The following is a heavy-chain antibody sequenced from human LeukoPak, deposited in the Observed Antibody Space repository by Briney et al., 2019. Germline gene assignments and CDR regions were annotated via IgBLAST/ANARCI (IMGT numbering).Heavy chain of an antibody. V-gene: IGHV4-59*08. Sequence: SETLSLTCTVSGGSISSYYWSWIRQPPGKGLDWIGYIYYSGSTNYNPSLKSRVTISIDTSKNQFSLKLSSVTAADTAVYYCARVRRGVFLVFDPWGQGTLVTVSS. D-gene: IGHD3-16*02. CDR3: ARVRRGVFLVFDP. CDR1: GGSISSYY. J-gene: IGHJ5*02. CDR2: IYYSGST.